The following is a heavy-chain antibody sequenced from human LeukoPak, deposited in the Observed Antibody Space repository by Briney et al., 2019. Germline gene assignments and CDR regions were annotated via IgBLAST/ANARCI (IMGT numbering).Heavy chain of an antibody. D-gene: IGHD3-10*01. CDR1: GGSISSGSYY. Sequence: SETLSLACTVSGGSISSGSYYWSWIRQPAGKGLEWIGRIYTSGSTNYNPSLKSRVTISVDTSKNQFSLKLSSVTAADTAVYYCARHGRGYYMDVWGKGTTVTISS. V-gene: IGHV4-61*02. CDR3: ARHGRGYYMDV. CDR2: IYTSGST. J-gene: IGHJ6*03.